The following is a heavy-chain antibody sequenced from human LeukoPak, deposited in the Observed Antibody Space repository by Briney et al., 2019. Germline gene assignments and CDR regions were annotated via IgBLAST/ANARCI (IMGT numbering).Heavy chain of an antibody. CDR2: FNPNSGGT. D-gene: IGHD1-26*01. J-gene: IGHJ5*02. V-gene: IGHV1-2*06. CDR1: GYTFTGYY. CDR3: VRAISATNVNWFDP. Sequence: ASVKVSCKASGYTFTGYYMHWVRQAPGQGLEWMGRFNPNSGGTNNAQKFQARVTMTRDTSISTAYMELSRLTSDDTAVYYCVRAISATNVNWFDPWGQGTLVTVSS.